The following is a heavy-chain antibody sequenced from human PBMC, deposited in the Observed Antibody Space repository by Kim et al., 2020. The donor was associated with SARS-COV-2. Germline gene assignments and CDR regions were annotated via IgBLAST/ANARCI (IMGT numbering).Heavy chain of an antibody. J-gene: IGHJ6*03. CDR2: INTNNANP. Sequence: ASVKVSCKASGYTFTNYAMNWVRQAPGQGLEWMGWINTNNANPTYARGFTGRFVFSLDTSVSKAYLRISSLKAEDTAVYYCARDAPLPVGPLSYYYMDVWGKGTTATVSS. CDR1: GYTFTNYA. V-gene: IGHV7-4-1*02. D-gene: IGHD1-26*01. CDR3: ARDAPLPVGPLSYYYMDV.